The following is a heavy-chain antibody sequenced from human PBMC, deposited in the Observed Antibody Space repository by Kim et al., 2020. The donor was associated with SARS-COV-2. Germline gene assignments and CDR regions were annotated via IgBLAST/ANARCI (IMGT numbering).Heavy chain of an antibody. D-gene: IGHD3-22*01. J-gene: IGHJ3*02. V-gene: IGHV5-51*01. CDR2: IYPGDSDT. CDR3: ARQSRLYYYDSSGYSSYGYDAFDI. CDR1: GYSFTSYW. Sequence: GESLKISCKGSGYSFTSYWIGWVRQMPGKGLEWMGIIYPGDSDTRYSPSFQGQVTISADKSISTAYLQWSSLKASDTAMYYCARQSRLYYYDSSGYSSYGYDAFDIWGQGTMVTVSS.